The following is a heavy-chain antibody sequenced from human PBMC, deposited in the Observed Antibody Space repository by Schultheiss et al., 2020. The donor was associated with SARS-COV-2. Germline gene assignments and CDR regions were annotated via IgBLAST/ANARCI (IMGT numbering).Heavy chain of an antibody. V-gene: IGHV4-59*11. CDR1: GGSISSHY. CDR2: IYYSGST. J-gene: IGHJ4*02. CDR3: ARVRRRQYQLLYRGHFDY. D-gene: IGHD2-2*02. Sequence: SQTLSLTCIVSGGSISSHYWSWIRQPPGKGLEWIGYIYYSGSTNYNPSLKSRVTISVDTSKNQFSLKLSSVTAADTAVYYCARVRRRQYQLLYRGHFDYWGQGTLVTVSS.